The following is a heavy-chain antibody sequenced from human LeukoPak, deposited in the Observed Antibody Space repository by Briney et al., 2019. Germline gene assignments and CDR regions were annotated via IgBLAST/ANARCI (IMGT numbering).Heavy chain of an antibody. CDR1: GFTFSSYS. Sequence: GGSLRLSCAASGFTFSSYSMNWVRRAPGKGLEWVSYISSSSSTIYYADSVKGRFTISRDNAKNSLYLQMNSLRAEDTAVYYCARDYYDSSGYYYYYYMDVWGKGTTDTVSS. D-gene: IGHD3-22*01. J-gene: IGHJ6*03. V-gene: IGHV3-48*01. CDR3: ARDYYDSSGYYYYYYMDV. CDR2: ISSSSSTI.